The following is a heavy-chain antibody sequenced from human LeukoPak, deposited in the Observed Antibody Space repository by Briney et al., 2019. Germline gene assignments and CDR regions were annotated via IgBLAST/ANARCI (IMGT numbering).Heavy chain of an antibody. J-gene: IGHJ4*02. V-gene: IGHV1-69*13. CDR2: IIPIFGTA. CDR3: ARVKDTCHFDY. CDR1: GGTFSSYA. Sequence: EASVTVSCKASGGTFSSYAISWVRQAPGQGLEWMGGIIPIFGTANYAQKFQGRVTITADESTSTAYMELSSLRSEDTAVYYCARVKDTCHFDYWGQGTLVTVSS.